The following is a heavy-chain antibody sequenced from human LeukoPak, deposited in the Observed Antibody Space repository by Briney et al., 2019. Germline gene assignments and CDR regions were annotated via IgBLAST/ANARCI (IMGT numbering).Heavy chain of an antibody. V-gene: IGHV3-23*01. CDR2: VRSSGGTT. Sequence: GGSLRLSCAASGFTFGSYAMTWVRQAPGKGLEWVSSVRSSGGTTYYADSVKGRFTISRDNSNNMVYLQMNSLRADDTAIYYCAKCRPDSNGCADYSGQGTLVTVSS. CDR1: GFTFGSYA. CDR3: AKCRPDSNGCADY. D-gene: IGHD6-19*01. J-gene: IGHJ4*02.